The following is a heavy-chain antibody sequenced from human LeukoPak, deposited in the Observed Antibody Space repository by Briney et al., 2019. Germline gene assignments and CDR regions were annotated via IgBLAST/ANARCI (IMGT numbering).Heavy chain of an antibody. J-gene: IGHJ4*02. V-gene: IGHV3-21*01. Sequence: PGGSLRLSCAASGFTFSSYAMSWVRQAPGKGLEWVSSISSSSSYIYYADSVKGRFTISRDNAKNSLYLQMNSLRAEDTAVYYCARDKAQYDSSGYSLRYWGQGTLVTVSS. D-gene: IGHD3-22*01. CDR1: GFTFSSYA. CDR2: ISSSSSYI. CDR3: ARDKAQYDSSGYSLRY.